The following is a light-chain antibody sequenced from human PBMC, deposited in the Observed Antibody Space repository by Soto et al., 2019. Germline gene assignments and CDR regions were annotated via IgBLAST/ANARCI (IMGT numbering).Light chain of an antibody. Sequence: DIQMTQSPSSLSASVGDRVTITCRASQTITNSLNWYQQRPGKAPNLLIYASSSLQSGVPPRFSGSGSGTDFTLTISSLQPEDFATYYCQQTYSTPITFGQGTRLEMK. CDR2: ASS. V-gene: IGKV1-39*01. J-gene: IGKJ5*01. CDR3: QQTYSTPIT. CDR1: QTITNS.